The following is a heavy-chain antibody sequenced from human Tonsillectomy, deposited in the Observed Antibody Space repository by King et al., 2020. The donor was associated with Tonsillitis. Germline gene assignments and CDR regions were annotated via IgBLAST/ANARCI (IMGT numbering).Heavy chain of an antibody. CDR2: IYSDNTSS. J-gene: IGHJ4*02. CDR1: GFTFSSYA. CDR3: AKHQWELVGALDY. D-gene: IGHD1-26*01. V-gene: IGHV3-23*03. Sequence: VQLVESGGGLAQPGESLRLSCAASGFTFSSYAMSWVRQAPGKGLEWVSFIYSDNTSSNYADSVKGRFTVSRDNSKNTHYLQMNSLRAEDTAVYYCAKHQWELVGALDYWGQGTLVTVSS.